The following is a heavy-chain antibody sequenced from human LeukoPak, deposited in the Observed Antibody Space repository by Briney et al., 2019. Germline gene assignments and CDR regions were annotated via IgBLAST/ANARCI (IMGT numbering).Heavy chain of an antibody. Sequence: GGSLRLSCAASGFTFSSYSMNWVRQAPGKGLEWVSYISSSSSTIYYADSVKGRFTISRDNAKNSLYLQMNSLGAEDTAVYYCAREGPYYYYDSSGYYYWGQGTLVTVSS. J-gene: IGHJ4*02. CDR1: GFTFSSYS. CDR2: ISSSSSTI. V-gene: IGHV3-48*04. D-gene: IGHD3-22*01. CDR3: AREGPYYYYDSSGYYY.